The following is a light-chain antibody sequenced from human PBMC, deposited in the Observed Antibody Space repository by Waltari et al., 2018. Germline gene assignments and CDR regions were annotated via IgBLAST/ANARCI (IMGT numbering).Light chain of an antibody. V-gene: IGLV1-40*01. CDR3: QSFDSRLSDGVV. CDR1: SSNLGEGHH. Sequence: QSVLTQPPSVSGTPGQRVTISCTGSSSNLGEGHHVHWSQKIPGTAPKLLIFGNNKRPSWVPDRFSGSKSGTSASLAITGLQAEDEGDYYCQSFDSRLSDGVVFGGGTKVTVL. CDR2: GNN. J-gene: IGLJ2*01.